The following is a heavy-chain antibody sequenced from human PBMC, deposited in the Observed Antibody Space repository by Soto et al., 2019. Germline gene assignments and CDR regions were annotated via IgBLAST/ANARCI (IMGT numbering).Heavy chain of an antibody. CDR2: ISGSGDST. Sequence: GSLRLSCAASGFTFSTYAMSWVRQAPGKGLEWVSTISGSGDSTYYANSVKGRFTISRDDSKNTLYLQMNSLKTEDTAVYYCTTGIDSSGYYYVIYWGQGTLVTVSS. CDR3: TTGIDSSGYYYVIY. V-gene: IGHV3-23*01. J-gene: IGHJ4*02. D-gene: IGHD3-22*01. CDR1: GFTFSTYA.